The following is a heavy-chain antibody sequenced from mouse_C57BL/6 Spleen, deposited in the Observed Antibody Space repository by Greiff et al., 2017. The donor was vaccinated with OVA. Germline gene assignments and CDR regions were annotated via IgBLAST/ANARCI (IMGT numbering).Heavy chain of an antibody. V-gene: IGHV1-66*01. CDR2: IYPGSGNT. D-gene: IGHD4-1*01. CDR1: GYSFTSYY. J-gene: IGHJ1*03. Sequence: QVQLQQSGPELVKPGASVKISCKASGYSFTSYYIHWVKQRPGQGLEWIGWIYPGSGNTKYNEKFKGKATLTADTSSSTAYMQLSSLTSEDSAVYDCAMNWDEDFEGWGTGTTVTVSS. CDR3: AMNWDEDFEG.